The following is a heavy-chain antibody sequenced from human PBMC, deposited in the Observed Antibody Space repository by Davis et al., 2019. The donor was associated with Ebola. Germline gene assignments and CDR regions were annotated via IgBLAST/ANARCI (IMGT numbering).Heavy chain of an antibody. CDR3: ARKSGPDY. CDR2: ISYDGSNK. D-gene: IGHD1-1*01. J-gene: IGHJ4*02. V-gene: IGHV3-30*03. CDR1: GFTFSSYG. Sequence: PGGSLRLSCSASGFTFSSYGMHWVRQALGKGLEWVAVISYDGSNKYYADSVKGRFTISRDNSKNTLYLQMNSLRAEDTAVYYCARKSGPDYWGQGTLVTVSS.